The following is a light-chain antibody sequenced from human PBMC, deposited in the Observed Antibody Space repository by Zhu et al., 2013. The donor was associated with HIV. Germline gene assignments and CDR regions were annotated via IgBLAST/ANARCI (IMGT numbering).Light chain of an antibody. CDR2: DAS. Sequence: IQLTQSPSLLSASVEDTVKITCRASQGINTHLAWYQQRPGRPPKLLIYDASSLESGVPSRFSGSGSGTEFTLTISSLQPDDFATYYCQQYMSYPYSFGQGTKLEIK. J-gene: IGKJ2*03. V-gene: IGKV1-13*02. CDR1: QGINTH. CDR3: QQYMSYPYS.